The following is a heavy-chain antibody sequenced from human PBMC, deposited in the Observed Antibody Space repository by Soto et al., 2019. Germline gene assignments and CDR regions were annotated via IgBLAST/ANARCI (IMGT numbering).Heavy chain of an antibody. J-gene: IGHJ4*02. CDR1: GEAFNIQT. CDR2: IFAMFGSP. CDR3: ARKQAGYFSGIDY. D-gene: IGHD2-15*01. Sequence: SVKECCKASGEAFNIQTFNLVRQAPGQGLEWMGGIFAMFGSPHNAEKFQHRLTITADDSTTQFSLNLSSVTVSDTAVYFCARKQAGYFSGIDYWGQGTMVTVSS. V-gene: IGHV1-69*13.